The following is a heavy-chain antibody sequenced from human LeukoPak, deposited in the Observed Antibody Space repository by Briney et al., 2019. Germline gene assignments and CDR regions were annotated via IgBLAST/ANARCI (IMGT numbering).Heavy chain of an antibody. V-gene: IGHV4-39*01. J-gene: IGHJ4*02. Sequence: SETLSLTCTVSGGSISSSSYYWGWIRQPPGKGLEWIGNIYYSGSTYYNPSLKSRVTIAVDTSKNQFSLKLSSVTAADTAVYYCARHPLSPYSSSFYWGQGTLVTVSS. CDR2: IYYSGST. D-gene: IGHD6-6*01. CDR1: GGSISSSSYY. CDR3: ARHPLSPYSSSFY.